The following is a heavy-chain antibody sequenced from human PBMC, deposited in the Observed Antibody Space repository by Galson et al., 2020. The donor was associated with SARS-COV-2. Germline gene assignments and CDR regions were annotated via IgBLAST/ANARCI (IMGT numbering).Heavy chain of an antibody. CDR1: GFTFSSYN. V-gene: IGHV3-48*04. D-gene: IGHD3-10*01. CDR3: ARDRGGSGGSGTTGGWFDP. CDR2: ISTSSITI. Sequence: GESLKISCAASGFTFSSYNMNWVRQAPGKGLEWVSYISTSSITIYYADSVKGRFTSSRDNAKNSLYLQMNSLTAEDTAVYYCARDRGGSGGSGTTGGWFDPWGQGTLVTVSS. J-gene: IGHJ5*02.